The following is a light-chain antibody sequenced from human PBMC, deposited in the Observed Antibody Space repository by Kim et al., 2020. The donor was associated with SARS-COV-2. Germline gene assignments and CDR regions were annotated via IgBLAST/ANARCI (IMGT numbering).Light chain of an antibody. CDR2: GKN. J-gene: IGLJ3*02. CDR1: SVGSDY. Sequence: GQTVRITCKGDSVGSDYASGYQQKPGQATGLVIYGKNNRPSGIPDRFSGSSSGNTASLTITGAQAEDEADYYCNSRDSSGNHLRVFGGGTQLTVL. V-gene: IGLV3-19*01. CDR3: NSRDSSGNHLRV.